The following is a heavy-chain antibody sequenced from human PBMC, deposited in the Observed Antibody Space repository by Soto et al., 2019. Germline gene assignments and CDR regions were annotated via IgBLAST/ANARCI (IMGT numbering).Heavy chain of an antibody. V-gene: IGHV4-34*01. Sequence: QVHLQQWGAGLLKPSETLSLTCAVYGGSFSGYYWSWIRQPPGKGLEWIGEINNGGSSNYNPSLNSRGSMSVGTSNNQFSLRLTSVTAADTAVYYCARGRGDGYNQNWYFDLCGRGTLVTVSS. CDR1: GGSFSGYY. J-gene: IGHJ2*01. CDR3: ARGRGDGYNQNWYFDL. D-gene: IGHD3-10*01. CDR2: INNGGSS.